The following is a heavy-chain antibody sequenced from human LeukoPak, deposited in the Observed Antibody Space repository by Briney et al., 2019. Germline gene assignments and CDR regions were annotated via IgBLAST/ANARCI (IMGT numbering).Heavy chain of an antibody. CDR2: INPSGGST. J-gene: IGHJ3*02. CDR1: GYTFTSYY. CDR3: ARASGYYYGSGSYAGSYDAFDI. Sequence: ASVKVSCKASGYTFTSYYMHWVRQAPGQGLEWMGIINPSGGSTSYAQKFQGRVTMTRDTSTSTVYMEQSSLRSEDTAVYYCARASGYYYGSGSYAGSYDAFDIWGQGTMVTVSS. D-gene: IGHD3-10*01. V-gene: IGHV1-46*01.